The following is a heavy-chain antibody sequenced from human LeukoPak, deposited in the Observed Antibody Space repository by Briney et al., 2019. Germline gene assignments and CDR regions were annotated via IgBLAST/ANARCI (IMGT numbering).Heavy chain of an antibody. CDR3: ARMSQGAFDI. CDR2: IYGGGNT. CDR1: GFTFSGNY. J-gene: IGHJ3*02. Sequence: GGSLRLSCAASGFTFSGNYMSWVRQAPGKGLEWVSIIYGGGNTYYADSVKSRFTISRDNSKNTLYVQMNSLRAEDTAVYYCARMSQGAFDIWGQGTMVTVSS. V-gene: IGHV3-53*01.